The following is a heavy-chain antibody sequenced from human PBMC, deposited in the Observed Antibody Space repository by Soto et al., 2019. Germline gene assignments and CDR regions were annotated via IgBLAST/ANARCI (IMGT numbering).Heavy chain of an antibody. CDR2: ISYDGSNK. V-gene: IGHV3-30*18. CDR1: GITFRGYG. D-gene: IGHD2-2*03. Sequence: QVQLVESGGGVVQPGRSLRLSCAASGITFRGYGLYWVRRPPGKGLEWVAIISYDGSNKYYADSVKARFTISRDNSKNTLYLQMNNLRTEDTAVYYCAKEGGSCISTRCYAGYYYNDGMDVWGQGTTVTVAS. J-gene: IGHJ6*02. CDR3: AKEGGSCISTRCYAGYYYNDGMDV.